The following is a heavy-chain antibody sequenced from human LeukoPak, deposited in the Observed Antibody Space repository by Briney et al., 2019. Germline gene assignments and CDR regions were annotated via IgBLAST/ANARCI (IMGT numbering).Heavy chain of an antibody. CDR3: ARDDGDGDYGPWH. CDR1: GGTFSSYA. D-gene: IGHD4-17*01. J-gene: IGHJ4*02. V-gene: IGHV1-69*04. Sequence: SVKVSCKASGGTFSSYAISWVRQAPGQGLEWMGRIIPILGIANYAQKFQGRVTITADKSTSTAYMGLSSLRSEDTAVYYCARDDGDGDYGPWHWGQGTLVTVSS. CDR2: IIPILGIA.